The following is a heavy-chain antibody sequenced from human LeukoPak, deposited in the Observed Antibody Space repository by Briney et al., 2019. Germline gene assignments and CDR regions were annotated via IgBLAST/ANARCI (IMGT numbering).Heavy chain of an antibody. CDR2: IDSDGSST. CDR3: ARGRGSYGWFDP. D-gene: IGHD3-10*01. J-gene: IGHJ5*02. CDR1: GFTVSSYW. V-gene: IGHV3-74*01. Sequence: GGSLRLSCAASGFTVSSYWMHWVRQAPGKGLVWVSRIDSDGSSTNYADSVKGRFTISRDNAKNTLYLQMNSLRVEDAAEYYCARGRGSYGWFDPWGQGTLVTVSS.